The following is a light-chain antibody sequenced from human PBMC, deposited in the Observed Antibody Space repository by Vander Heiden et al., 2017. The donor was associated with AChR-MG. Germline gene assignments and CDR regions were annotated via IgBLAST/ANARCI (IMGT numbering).Light chain of an antibody. CDR2: QDN. Sequence: SYDLTQSPSVSVSPGQTATITCSGERLSNKYTSWYHLRPGQSPVLVIFQDNLRPSGIPERLSGSNSGNTATLTISGIQSMDDGDYYCQVWDSDTDVFGTGTKVT. V-gene: IGLV3-1*01. CDR1: RLSNKY. CDR3: QVWDSDTDV. J-gene: IGLJ1*01.